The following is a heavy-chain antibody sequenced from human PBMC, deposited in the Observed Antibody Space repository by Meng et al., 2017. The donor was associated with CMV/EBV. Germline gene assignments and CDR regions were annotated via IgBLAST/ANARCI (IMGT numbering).Heavy chain of an antibody. CDR1: GFTFSDYY. J-gene: IGHJ6*02. CDR3: ARDLDIVVVPAAYAEGDYGMDV. CDR2: ISSSGSTK. Sequence: GESLKISCAASGFTFSDYYMSWIRQAPGKGLEWVSYISSSGSTKYYADSVKGRFTISRDNAKNSLYLQMNSLRAEDTAVYYCARDLDIVVVPAAYAEGDYGMDVWGQGTTVTVSS. V-gene: IGHV3-11*01. D-gene: IGHD2-2*03.